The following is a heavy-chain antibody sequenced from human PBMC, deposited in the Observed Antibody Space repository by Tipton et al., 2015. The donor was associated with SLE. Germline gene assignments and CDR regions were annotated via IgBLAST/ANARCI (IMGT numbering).Heavy chain of an antibody. Sequence: TLSLTCAVSGGSISSYYWSWIRQPPGKGLEWIGEINHSGSTNYNPSLKSRVTISVDKSKNQFSLKLSSVTAADTAVYYCASSYSLRPFDYWGQGTLVTVSS. V-gene: IGHV4-34*01. CDR3: ASSYSLRPFDY. CDR1: GGSISSYY. CDR2: INHSGST. D-gene: IGHD5-18*01. J-gene: IGHJ4*02.